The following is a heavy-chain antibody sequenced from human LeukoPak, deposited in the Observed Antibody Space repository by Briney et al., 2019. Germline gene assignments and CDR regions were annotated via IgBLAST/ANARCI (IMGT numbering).Heavy chain of an antibody. CDR1: GFTVSSNY. V-gene: IGHV3-66*01. J-gene: IGHJ3*02. CDR2: IYSGGST. Sequence: GGSLRLSCAASGFTVSSNYMSWVRQAPGKGLEWGSVIYSGGSTYYADSVKGRFTISRDNSKNTLYLQMNSLRAEDTAVCYCATDRLFIVGATEANDAFDIWGQGTMVTVSS. CDR3: ATDRLFIVGATEANDAFDI. D-gene: IGHD1-26*01.